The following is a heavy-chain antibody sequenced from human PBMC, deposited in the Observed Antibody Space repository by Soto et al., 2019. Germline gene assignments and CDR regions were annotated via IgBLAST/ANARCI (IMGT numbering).Heavy chain of an antibody. CDR1: GFTFSSTD. Sequence: EVHILESGGDLVQPGGSLRLSCAASGFTFSSTDMSWVRQGPGKGLEWVSTIDGSGTFTYYADSVKGRFTISRDNSKNTVHLQMISLGSDDTAVYYCVKNSGLFHSLGQGTVVTVSS. D-gene: IGHD3-10*01. V-gene: IGHV3-23*01. CDR3: VKNSGLFHS. J-gene: IGHJ5*01. CDR2: IDGSGTFT.